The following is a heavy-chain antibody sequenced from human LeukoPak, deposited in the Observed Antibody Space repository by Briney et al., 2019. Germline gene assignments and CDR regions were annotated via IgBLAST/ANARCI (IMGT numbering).Heavy chain of an antibody. CDR3: AREGRDGYNFYWYFDL. V-gene: IGHV3-21*01. J-gene: IGHJ2*01. D-gene: IGHD5-24*01. Sequence: GGSLRLSCAASGFTFSDYSVHWVRQAPGKGVEWVSSISTSSTYIYYADSVKGRFTISRDNAKKSLSLQMNSLRAEDTAVYYCAREGRDGYNFYWYFDLWGRGTLVTVSS. CDR2: ISTSSTYI. CDR1: GFTFSDYS.